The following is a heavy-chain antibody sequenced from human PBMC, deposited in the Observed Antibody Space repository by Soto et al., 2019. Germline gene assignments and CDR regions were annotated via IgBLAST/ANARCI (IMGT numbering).Heavy chain of an antibody. CDR2: ISGYNGKT. J-gene: IGHJ5*02. CDR3: ECTPTGTDRAAYVVDI. CDR1: GYTFTSYG. Sequence: QLQLVQSGGEVKKPGASVKVSCTASGYTFTSYGITWVRQAPGQGLEWMLCISGYNGKTRYAQNSHDGATLTTDPAPRTAYIAQRSPRSDATAVYYRECTPTGTDRAAYVVDIWGQPTVIAVS. V-gene: IGHV1-18*04. D-gene: IGHD3-10*01.